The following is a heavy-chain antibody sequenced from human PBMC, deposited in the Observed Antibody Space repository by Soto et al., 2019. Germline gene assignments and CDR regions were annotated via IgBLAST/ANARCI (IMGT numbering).Heavy chain of an antibody. CDR3: AKLGVDCTTTSCSGAFYTYGMDV. CDR2: IIPIFGGA. V-gene: IGHV1-69*01. CDR1: GGTFRDYA. D-gene: IGHD2-2*01. Sequence: QVQLVQSGPEVKKPGSSVKVSCKASGGTFRDYAITWVRQAPGQGLEWVGGIIPIFGGANYAQKLQGRVTITAEESTRTAYMDLSSLRSEDTAVYYCAKLGVDCTTTSCSGAFYTYGMDVWGQGTTVTVSS. J-gene: IGHJ6*02.